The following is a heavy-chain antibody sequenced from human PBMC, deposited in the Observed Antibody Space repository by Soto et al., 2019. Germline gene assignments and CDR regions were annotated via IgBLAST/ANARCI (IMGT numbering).Heavy chain of an antibody. Sequence: QAQLVQSGVEVNKPGASVKVSCETSGYTFSRHGINWVRRAPGQGLEWMAWISTHNGNPKYAGKFQGRISVTIEPDVSPAYMEVRWLFSSYWAVYYCGRESVNSSSLHVGDYWGQGTAVIVSS. CDR3: GRESVNSSSLHVGDY. CDR1: GYTFSRHG. V-gene: IGHV1-18*01. CDR2: ISTHNGNP. J-gene: IGHJ4*02. D-gene: IGHD3-22*01.